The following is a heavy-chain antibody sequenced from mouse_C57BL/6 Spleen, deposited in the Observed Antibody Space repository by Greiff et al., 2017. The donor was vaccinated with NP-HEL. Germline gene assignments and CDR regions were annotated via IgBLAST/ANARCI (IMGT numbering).Heavy chain of an antibody. CDR3: ARQGITTVVELYYFGY. D-gene: IGHD1-1*01. CDR1: GFTFSSYG. Sequence: EVQVVESGGDLVKPGGSLKLSCAASGFTFSSYGMSWVRQTPDKRLEWVATISSGGSYTYYPDSVKGRFTISRDNAKNTLYLQMSSLKSEDTAMYYCARQGITTVVELYYFGYWGQGTTLTVSS. CDR2: ISSGGSYT. J-gene: IGHJ2*01. V-gene: IGHV5-6*01.